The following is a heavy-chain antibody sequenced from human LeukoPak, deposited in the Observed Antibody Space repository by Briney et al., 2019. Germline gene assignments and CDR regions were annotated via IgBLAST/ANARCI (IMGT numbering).Heavy chain of an antibody. CDR1: GFTFSSYA. Sequence: GSLRLSCAASGFTFSSYAMSWVRQAPGKGLEWVSAISGSGGSTYYADSVRGRFTISRDNSKNTLYLQMNSLRAEDTAVYYCAKTPITMVRGSPYYYYFMDVWGKGTTVTVSS. V-gene: IGHV3-23*01. CDR2: ISGSGGST. CDR3: AKTPITMVRGSPYYYYFMDV. J-gene: IGHJ6*03. D-gene: IGHD3-10*01.